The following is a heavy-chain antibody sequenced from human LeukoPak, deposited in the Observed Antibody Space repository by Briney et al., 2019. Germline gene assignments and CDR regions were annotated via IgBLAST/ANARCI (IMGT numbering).Heavy chain of an antibody. D-gene: IGHD6-19*01. CDR2: IYHSGST. J-gene: IGHJ6*02. CDR3: ARSSSGQWLSYYYYGMDV. V-gene: IGHV4-4*02. Sequence: SETLSLTCAVSGGSISSSNWWSWVRQPPGKGLEWIGEIYHSGSTNYNPSLKSRVTISVDKSKNQFSLKLSSVTAADTAVYYCARSSSGQWLSYYYYGMDVWGQRTTVTVSS. CDR1: GGSISSSNW.